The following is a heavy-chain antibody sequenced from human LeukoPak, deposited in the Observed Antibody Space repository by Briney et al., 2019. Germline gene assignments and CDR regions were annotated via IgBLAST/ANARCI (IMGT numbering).Heavy chain of an antibody. CDR3: ARTRGYSYGYPTYYYYYYMDV. J-gene: IGHJ6*03. CDR1: GGSISSSSYY. D-gene: IGHD5-18*01. V-gene: IGHV4-39*01. CDR2: IYYSGST. Sequence: KASETLSLTCTVSGGSISSSSYYWGWIRQPPGKGLEWIGSIYYSGSTYYNPSLKSRVTISVDTSKNQFSLKLSSVTAADTAVYYCARTRGYSYGYPTYYYYYYMDVWGKGTTVTVSS.